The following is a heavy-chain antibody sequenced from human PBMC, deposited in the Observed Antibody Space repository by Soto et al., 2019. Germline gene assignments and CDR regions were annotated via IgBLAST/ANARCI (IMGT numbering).Heavy chain of an antibody. CDR1: GYSFATYG. J-gene: IGHJ4*02. D-gene: IGHD3-22*01. Sequence: QVQLVQSGAEVKKPGASVKVSCKASGYSFATYGFSWVRQAPGKWLECVGWISAHNGDTHYSQKFQGRVTLTTDTSTNTGYMELRSLTSDDPAVYFCATEPIYYHDGRGYYPLGHWGQGTLVTVSA. CDR2: ISAHNGDT. V-gene: IGHV1-18*04. CDR3: ATEPIYYHDGRGYYPLGH.